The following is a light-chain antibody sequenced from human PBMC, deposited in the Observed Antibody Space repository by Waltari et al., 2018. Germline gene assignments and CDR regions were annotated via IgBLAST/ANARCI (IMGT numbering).Light chain of an antibody. J-gene: IGKJ1*01. CDR1: QGIRYD. CDR3: LQDYNYPWT. V-gene: IGKV1-6*01. Sequence: AIQMTQSPSSLSASVGDKFTIPCRASQGIRYDLGWYQQKPGKAPKLLIYAASSLQSGVPSRFSGGGAGTEFTLTISSLQPEDFATYYCLQDYNYPWTFGQGTKVEIK. CDR2: AAS.